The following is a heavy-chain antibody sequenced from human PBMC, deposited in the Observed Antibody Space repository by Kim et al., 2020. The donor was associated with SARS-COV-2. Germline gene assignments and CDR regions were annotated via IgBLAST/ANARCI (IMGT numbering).Heavy chain of an antibody. D-gene: IGHD3-10*01. J-gene: IGHJ3*02. CDR3: ARVGRHMVRGAVSPLRETYAFDI. Sequence: SVKVSCKASGGTFSSYAISWVRQAPGQGLEWMGGIIPIFGTANYAQKFQGRVTITADESTSTAYMELSSLRSEDTAVYYCARVGRHMVRGAVSPLRETYAFDIWGQGTMVTVSS. CDR2: IIPIFGTA. CDR1: GGTFSSYA. V-gene: IGHV1-69*13.